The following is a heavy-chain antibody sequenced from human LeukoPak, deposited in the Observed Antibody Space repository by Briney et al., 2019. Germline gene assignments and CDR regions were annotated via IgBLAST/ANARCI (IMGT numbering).Heavy chain of an antibody. V-gene: IGHV1-18*01. CDR3: ARDTETTVTFDY. D-gene: IGHD4-17*01. J-gene: IGHJ4*02. CDR1: GYTFTSYG. Sequence: AASVKVSCRASGYTFTSYGISWVRQAPGQGLEWMGWISAYNGNTNYAQKLQGRVTMTTDTSTSTAYMELRSLRSDDTAVYYCARDTETTVTFDYWGQGTLVTVSS. CDR2: ISAYNGNT.